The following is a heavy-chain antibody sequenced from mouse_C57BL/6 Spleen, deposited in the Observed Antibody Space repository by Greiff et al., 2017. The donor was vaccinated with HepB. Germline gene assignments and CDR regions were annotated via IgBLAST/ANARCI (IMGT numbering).Heavy chain of an antibody. CDR3: ARVLYYYGSREVDC. V-gene: IGHV1-59*01. CDR2: IDPSDSYT. D-gene: IGHD1-1*01. CDR1: GYTFTSYW. Sequence: VQLQQPGAELVRPGTSVKLSCKASGYTFTSYWMHWVKQRPGQGLEWIGVIDPSDSYTNYNQKFKGKATLTVDTSSSTAYMQLSSLTSEDSAVYYCARVLYYYGSREVDCWGQGTTLTVSS. J-gene: IGHJ2*01.